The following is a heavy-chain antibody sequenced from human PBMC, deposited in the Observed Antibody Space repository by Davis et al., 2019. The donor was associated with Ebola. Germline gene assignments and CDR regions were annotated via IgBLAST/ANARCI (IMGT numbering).Heavy chain of an antibody. CDR1: GGTFSSYA. V-gene: IGHV1-69*04. CDR2: IIPILGIA. D-gene: IGHD2-15*01. Sequence: SVKVSCKASGGTFSSYAISWVRQAPGQGLEWMGRIIPILGIANYAQKFQGRVTITADKSTSTAYMELSSLRSEDTAVYYCARATTHYYYYGMDVWGQGTTVTVSS. CDR3: ARATTHYYYYGMDV. J-gene: IGHJ6*02.